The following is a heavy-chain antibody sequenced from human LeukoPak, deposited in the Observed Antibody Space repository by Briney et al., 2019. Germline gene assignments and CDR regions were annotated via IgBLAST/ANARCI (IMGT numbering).Heavy chain of an antibody. J-gene: IGHJ4*02. CDR1: GGSISSSSYY. CDR3: ARDRGDGYNYLDY. CDR2: IYYSGST. Sequence: SETLSLTCTVSGGSISSSSYYWGWIRQPPGKGLEWIGSIYYSGSTYYNPSLKSRVTISVDTSKNQFSLKLSSVTAADTAVYYCARDRGDGYNYLDYWGQGTLVTVSS. V-gene: IGHV4-39*07. D-gene: IGHD5-24*01.